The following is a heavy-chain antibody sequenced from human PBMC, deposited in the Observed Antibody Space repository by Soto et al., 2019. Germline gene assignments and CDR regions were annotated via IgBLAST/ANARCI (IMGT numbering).Heavy chain of an antibody. D-gene: IGHD5-18*01. J-gene: IGHJ4*02. V-gene: IGHV2-5*02. Sequence: QITLKESGPTLVKPTQTLTLTCTFSGFSLSTSGVSVDWIRQPPGKALEWLAVIYWDDDKRYSPSLKSRLTITKDPSKTQVVLTMTNMAPVDTATYYCAHWVTLRAGGATFFDYWGQGTLLTVSS. CDR1: GFSLSTSGVS. CDR3: AHWVTLRAGGATFFDY. CDR2: IYWDDDK.